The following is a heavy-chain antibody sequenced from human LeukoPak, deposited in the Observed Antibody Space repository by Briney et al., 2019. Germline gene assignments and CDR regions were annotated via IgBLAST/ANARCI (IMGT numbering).Heavy chain of an antibody. J-gene: IGHJ4*02. D-gene: IGHD2-2*01. Sequence: GGSLRLSCAASGSTFSGSAMHWVRQASGKGLEWVDRIRSKANSYATAYAASVKGRFTISRDDSKNTAYLQMNSLKTEDTAVYYCTRHVGCSSTSCHPLFDYWGQGTLVTVSS. V-gene: IGHV3-73*01. CDR1: GSTFSGSA. CDR2: IRSKANSYAT. CDR3: TRHVGCSSTSCHPLFDY.